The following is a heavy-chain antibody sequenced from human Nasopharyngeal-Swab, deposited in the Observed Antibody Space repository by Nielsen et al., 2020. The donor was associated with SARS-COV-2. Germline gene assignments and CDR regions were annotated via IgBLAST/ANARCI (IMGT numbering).Heavy chain of an antibody. CDR1: GFTFSSYG. D-gene: IGHD3-10*01. CDR3: ARDLVYYGSGSAVDY. J-gene: IGHJ4*02. Sequence: GESLKISCAASGFTFSSYGMHWVRQAPGKGLEWVAVIWYDGSNKYYADSVKGRFTISRDNSKNTLYLQMNSLRAEDTAVYYCARDLVYYGSGSAVDYWGQGTLVTVSS. CDR2: IWYDGSNK. V-gene: IGHV3-33*08.